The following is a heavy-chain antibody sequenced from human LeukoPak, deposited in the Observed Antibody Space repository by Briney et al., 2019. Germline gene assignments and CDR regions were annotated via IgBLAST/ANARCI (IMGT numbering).Heavy chain of an antibody. J-gene: IGHJ6*03. CDR2: IYHSGST. D-gene: IGHD6-13*01. CDR3: ARARQQLGYYYYYYYMDV. V-gene: IGHV4-30-2*01. Sequence: SETLSLTCTVSGGSISSGGYYWSWIRQPPGKGLEWIGYIYHSGSTYYNPSLKSRVTISVDRSKNQFSLKLSSVTAADTAVYYCARARQQLGYYYYYYYMDVWGKGTTVTVSS. CDR1: GGSISSGGYY.